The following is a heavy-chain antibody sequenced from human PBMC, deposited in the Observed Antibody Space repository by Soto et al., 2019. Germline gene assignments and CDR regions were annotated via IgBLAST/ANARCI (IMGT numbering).Heavy chain of an antibody. CDR3: ATQGFGVLHGLVDV. CDR2: ISTYNGDT. CDR1: GYTFTRSG. D-gene: IGHD3-10*01. Sequence: ASVKVSCKASGYTFTRSGISWVRQAPGQGLEWMGWISTYNGDTNYAQTFQGRVTMTTDTSTSTVHMEVRSLRSDDTAVYYCATQGFGVLHGLVDVWGQGTTVTVSS. J-gene: IGHJ6*02. V-gene: IGHV1-18*01.